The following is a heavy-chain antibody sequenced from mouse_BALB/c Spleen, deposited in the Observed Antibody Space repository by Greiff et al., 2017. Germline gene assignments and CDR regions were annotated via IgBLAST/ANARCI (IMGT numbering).Heavy chain of an antibody. Sequence: EVKLMESGGGLVQPGGSRKLSCAASGFTFSSFGMHWVRQAPEKGLEWVAYISSGSSTIYYADTVKGRFTISRDNPKNTLFLQMTSLRSEDTAMYYCARGWGNDGFAYWGQGTLVTVSA. CDR3: ARGWGNDGFAY. V-gene: IGHV5-17*02. CDR2: ISSGSSTI. D-gene: IGHD2-2*01. CDR1: GFTFSSFG. J-gene: IGHJ3*01.